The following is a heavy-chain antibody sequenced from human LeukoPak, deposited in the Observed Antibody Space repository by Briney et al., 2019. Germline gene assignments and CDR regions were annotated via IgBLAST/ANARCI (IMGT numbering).Heavy chain of an antibody. J-gene: IGHJ6*03. CDR2: IYYSGST. CDR3: ARLQMGSSGYDLGPLYYYYMDV. D-gene: IGHD3-22*01. CDR1: GGSISSYY. Sequence: SETLSLTCTVSGGSISSYYWSWIRQPPGKGLEWIGYIYYSGSTNYNPSLKRRVTISVDTSKNQFSLKLSSVTAADTAVYYCARLQMGSSGYDLGPLYYYYMDVWGKGTTVTVSS. V-gene: IGHV4-59*01.